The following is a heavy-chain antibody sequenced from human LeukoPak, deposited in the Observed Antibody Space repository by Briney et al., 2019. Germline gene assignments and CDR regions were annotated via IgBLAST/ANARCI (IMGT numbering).Heavy chain of an antibody. D-gene: IGHD2/OR15-2a*01. CDR3: ARGSRANLVY. Sequence: PSETLSLTCTVSGASISTDYCSWIRQPPGEGLEWIGYISYSGSTNYNPSLKSRGTISADKSKNQFSLKLSSVTAADTAVYYCARGSRANLVYWGQGTLVTVSS. CDR1: GASISTDY. CDR2: ISYSGST. J-gene: IGHJ4*02. V-gene: IGHV4-59*01.